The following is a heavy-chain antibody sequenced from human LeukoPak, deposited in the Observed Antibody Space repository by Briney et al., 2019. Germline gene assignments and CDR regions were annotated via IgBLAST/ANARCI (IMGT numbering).Heavy chain of an antibody. V-gene: IGHV4-38-2*01. Sequence: SETLPLTCAVSGYSISSGYYWGWIRQPPGKGLEWIGSIYHSGSTYYNPSLKSRVTISVDTSKNQFSLKLSSVTAADTAVYYCARVSYGSGSYYKGFDYWGQGTLVTVSS. CDR2: IYHSGST. J-gene: IGHJ4*02. CDR3: ARVSYGSGSYYKGFDY. D-gene: IGHD3-10*01. CDR1: GYSISSGYY.